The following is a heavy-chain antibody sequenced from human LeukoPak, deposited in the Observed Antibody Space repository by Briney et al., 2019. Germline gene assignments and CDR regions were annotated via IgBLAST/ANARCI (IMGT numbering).Heavy chain of an antibody. J-gene: IGHJ4*02. Sequence: SGGSLRLSCAASGFTFSSYSMNWVRQAPGKGLEWVSSISSSSSYIYYADSVKGRFTISRDNAKNSLYLQMNSLRAEDTAVYYCARLVEMATISPGAVDYWGQGTLVTVSS. CDR3: ARLVEMATISPGAVDY. CDR2: ISSSSSYI. V-gene: IGHV3-21*01. D-gene: IGHD5-24*01. CDR1: GFTFSSYS.